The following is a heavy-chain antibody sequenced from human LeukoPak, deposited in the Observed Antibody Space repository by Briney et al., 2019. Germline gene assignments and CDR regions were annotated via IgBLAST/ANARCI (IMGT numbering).Heavy chain of an antibody. CDR3: ASGMSTSHY. V-gene: IGHV3-7*01. CDR2: IKQDASEK. J-gene: IGHJ4*02. D-gene: IGHD3-10*01. CDR1: GFRFSSYW. Sequence: GGSLRLSCAASGFRFSSYWMSWVRQAPGKGLEWVANIKQDASEKYYVDSVRGRFTISRDNAKTPLYLQMNSLRAEDTAVSYCASGMSTSHYWGQGTLVTVSS.